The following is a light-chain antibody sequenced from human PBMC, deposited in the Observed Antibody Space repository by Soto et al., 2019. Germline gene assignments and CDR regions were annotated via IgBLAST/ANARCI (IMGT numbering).Light chain of an antibody. V-gene: IGKV3-20*01. CDR1: QSVSSNY. CDR3: QKYGDSSIT. Sequence: EIVLTQSPDTLSLSPGDGATLSCRASQSVSSNYLAWYQQKPGQAPRLLIYGASSRATGIPDRFSGSGSGTDFTLTISRLEPEDFAVYYCQKYGDSSITFGQGTRLEIK. J-gene: IGKJ5*01. CDR2: GAS.